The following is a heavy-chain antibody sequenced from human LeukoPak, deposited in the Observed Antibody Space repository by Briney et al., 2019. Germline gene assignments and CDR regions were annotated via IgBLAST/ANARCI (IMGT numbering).Heavy chain of an antibody. CDR3: ARELRLPYYYYGMDV. J-gene: IGHJ6*02. CDR1: RYTFTGYY. CDR2: INPNSGGT. D-gene: IGHD3-16*01. V-gene: IGHV1-2*02. Sequence: ASVKVSCKASRYTFTGYYMHWVRQAPGQGLEWMGWINPNSGGTNYAQKFQGRVTMTRDTSISTAYMELSRLRSDDTAVYYCARELRLPYYYYGMDVWGQGTTVTVSS.